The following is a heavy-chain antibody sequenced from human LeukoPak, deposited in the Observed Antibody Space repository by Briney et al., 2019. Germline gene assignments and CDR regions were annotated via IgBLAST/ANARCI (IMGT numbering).Heavy chain of an antibody. J-gene: IGHJ4*02. CDR2: IMKDGSNK. V-gene: IGHV3-7*01. Sequence: GGSLRLSCAASGFTFSSYSMNWVRQAPGKGLEWVASIMKDGSNKYYVDSVKGGFTVSRDNAKNSLYLRMNSLRGEETAGYYCASYFTSNAYFSPRGDYWGQAPLVTVSS. D-gene: IGHD3-16*01. CDR1: GFTFSSYS. CDR3: ASYFTSNAYFSPRGDY.